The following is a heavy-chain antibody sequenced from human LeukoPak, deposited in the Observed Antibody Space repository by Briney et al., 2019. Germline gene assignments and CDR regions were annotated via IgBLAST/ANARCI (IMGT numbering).Heavy chain of an antibody. D-gene: IGHD3-10*01. CDR2: TSSDLNVK. Sequence: GGSLRLSCVDSGFTFRNYVIHWVRQAPGKGLEWVAVTSSDLNVKLYADSVKGRFTISRDNSRSTLYLQMNSLRPEDTAIYYCAREGYYGSGSPPSLYFDYWGQGTLVTVSS. J-gene: IGHJ4*02. V-gene: IGHV3-30-3*01. CDR1: GFTFRNYV. CDR3: AREGYYGSGSPPSLYFDY.